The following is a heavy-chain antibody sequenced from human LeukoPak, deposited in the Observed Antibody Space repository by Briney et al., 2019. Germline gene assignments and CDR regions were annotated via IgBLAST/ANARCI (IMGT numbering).Heavy chain of an antibody. CDR3: ARDERIVGATTPFDY. J-gene: IGHJ4*02. Sequence: GGSLRLSCAASGFTFSSYSMNWVRQAPGKGLEWVSSISSSSSYIYYADSVKGRFTISRDNAKNSLYLQMNSLRAEDTAVYYCARDERIVGATTPFDYWGQGTLVTVSP. D-gene: IGHD1-26*01. CDR2: ISSSSSYI. CDR1: GFTFSSYS. V-gene: IGHV3-21*01.